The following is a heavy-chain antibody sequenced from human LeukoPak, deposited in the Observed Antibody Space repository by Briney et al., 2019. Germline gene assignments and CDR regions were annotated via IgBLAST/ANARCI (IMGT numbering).Heavy chain of an antibody. D-gene: IGHD1-26*01. CDR1: GGSISGHY. CDR3: ARGSGSNYYDY. Sequence: PSETLSLTCAVYGGSISGHYWNWIRQPAGKGLEWIGRIYTGGNTNYNPSLKSRVTMSVDTSKTQFSLNLASVTAADTAVYYCARGSGSNYYDYWGQGTLVTVSS. V-gene: IGHV4-59*10. J-gene: IGHJ4*02. CDR2: IYTGGNT.